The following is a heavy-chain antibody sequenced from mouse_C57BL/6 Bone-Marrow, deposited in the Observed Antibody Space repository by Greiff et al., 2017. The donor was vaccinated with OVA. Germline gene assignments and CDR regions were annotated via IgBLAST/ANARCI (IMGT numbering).Heavy chain of an antibody. D-gene: IGHD2-3*01. CDR3: TRDGYYYWYFDV. CDR2: ISSGGDYI. Sequence: EVMLVESGEGLVKPGGSLKLSCAASGFTFSSYAMSWVRQTPEKRLEWVAYISSGGDYIYYADTVKGRFTISRDNARNTLYLQMSSLKSEDTAMYYCTRDGYYYWYFDVWGTGTTVTVSS. V-gene: IGHV5-9-1*02. CDR1: GFTFSSYA. J-gene: IGHJ1*03.